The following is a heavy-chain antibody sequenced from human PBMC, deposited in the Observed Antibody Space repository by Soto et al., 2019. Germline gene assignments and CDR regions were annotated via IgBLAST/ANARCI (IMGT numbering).Heavy chain of an antibody. CDR1: GGTFSSYA. V-gene: IGHV1-3*01. CDR2: INAGNGNT. Sequence: ASVKVSCKTSGGTFSSYAISWVRQAPGQRLEWMGWINAGNGNTKYSQKFQGRVTITRDTSASTAYMELSSLRSEDTAVYYCAREGGWLQFDYYYYGMDVWGQGTTVTVSS. J-gene: IGHJ6*02. CDR3: AREGGWLQFDYYYYGMDV. D-gene: IGHD5-12*01.